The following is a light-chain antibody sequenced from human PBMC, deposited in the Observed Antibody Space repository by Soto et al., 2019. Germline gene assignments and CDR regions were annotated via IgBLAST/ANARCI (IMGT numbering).Light chain of an antibody. CDR3: QQYGSSPQT. CDR2: GAS. V-gene: IGKV3-20*01. CDR1: QSVSSSY. J-gene: IGKJ5*01. Sequence: EIVLTQSPGTLSLSPGERATLSCRASQSVSSSYLAWYQQKPGQAPSLLIYGASRRATGIPDRFSGSGSGTDFTLTISRLEPEDFAVYYCQQYGSSPQTFGQGTRLEIK.